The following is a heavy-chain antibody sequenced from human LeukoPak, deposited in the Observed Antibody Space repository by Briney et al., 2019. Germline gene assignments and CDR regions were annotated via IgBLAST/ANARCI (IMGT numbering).Heavy chain of an antibody. V-gene: IGHV3-23*01. Sequence: GGSLRLSCAASGFTFSSYGMSWVRQAPGKGLEWVSAISGSGGSTYYADSVKGRFTISRDNSKNTLYLQMNSLRAEDTAVYYCARVGVLSSSWYGGAFDIWGQGTMVTVSS. CDR2: ISGSGGST. CDR1: GFTFSSYG. J-gene: IGHJ3*02. CDR3: ARVGVLSSSWYGGAFDI. D-gene: IGHD6-13*01.